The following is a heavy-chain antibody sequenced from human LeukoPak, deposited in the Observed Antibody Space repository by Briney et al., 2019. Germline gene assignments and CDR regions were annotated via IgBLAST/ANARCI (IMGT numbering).Heavy chain of an antibody. CDR1: GGSISSGDYY. CDR3: ARDFATVGAFDY. J-gene: IGHJ4*02. CDR2: IYYSGST. Sequence: SQTLSLTCTVSGGSISSGDYYWSWIRQPPGKGLEWIGYIYYSGSTYYNPSLKSRVTISVDTSKNRFSLKLSSVTAADTAVYYCARDFATVGAFDYWGQGTLVTVSS. V-gene: IGHV4-30-4*08. D-gene: IGHD4-23*01.